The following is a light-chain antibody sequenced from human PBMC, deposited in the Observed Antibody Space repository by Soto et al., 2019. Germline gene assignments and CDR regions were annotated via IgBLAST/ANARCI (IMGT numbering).Light chain of an antibody. Sequence: EIVLTQSPAALSLTAGERATLSCRASQSVNRDLAWYQHRPGQAPRLLIYDASNRATGIPARFSGSGSGTDFTLPISSLEPEDFAVYHCQQRSNWPPKGTFGQGTKVDIK. V-gene: IGKV3-11*01. CDR1: QSVNRD. J-gene: IGKJ1*01. CDR2: DAS. CDR3: QQRSNWPPKGT.